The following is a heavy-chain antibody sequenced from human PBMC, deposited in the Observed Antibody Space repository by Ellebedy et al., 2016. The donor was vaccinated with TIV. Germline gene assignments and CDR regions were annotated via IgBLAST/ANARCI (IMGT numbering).Heavy chain of an antibody. Sequence: PGGSLRLSCAASGFTVSSNYMSWVRQAPGKGLEWVSVIYSGGSTYYADSVKGRFTISRDNSKNTLYLQMNSLRAEDTAVYYCARGLLWFGELSSTMNYWGQGTLVTVSS. J-gene: IGHJ4*02. CDR1: GFTVSSNY. CDR3: ARGLLWFGELSSTMNY. D-gene: IGHD3-10*01. V-gene: IGHV3-66*01. CDR2: IYSGGST.